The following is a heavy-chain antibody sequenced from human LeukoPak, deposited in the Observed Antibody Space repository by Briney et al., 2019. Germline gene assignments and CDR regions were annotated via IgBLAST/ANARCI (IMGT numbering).Heavy chain of an antibody. Sequence: GGSLRLSCAASGFTFSSYSMNWPRHSPGKGLEGVSSISSSSSYIYYADSVKGRFTISRDNARNSLYLQMNSLRAEDTAVYYCARDFVVATTQYYYYYGMDVWGKGTTVTVSS. CDR1: GFTFSSYS. D-gene: IGHD5-12*01. J-gene: IGHJ6*04. CDR3: ARDFVVATTQYYYYYGMDV. CDR2: ISSSSSYI. V-gene: IGHV3-21*01.